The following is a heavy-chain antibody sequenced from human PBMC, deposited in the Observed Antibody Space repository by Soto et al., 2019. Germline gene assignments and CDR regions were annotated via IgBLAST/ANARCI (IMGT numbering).Heavy chain of an antibody. V-gene: IGHV4-59*08. J-gene: IGHJ5*01. CDR1: GGSISSYW. Sequence: SETLSLTCTVSGGSISSYWWSWIRQPPGKGLEWIGYIYYSGSTNYNPSLKSRVTISVDTSKKQFSLKLNPVTAADTAVYYCARQGHYYDSSGYSWFDSWGQGTLVTVSS. CDR2: IYYSGST. D-gene: IGHD3-22*01. CDR3: ARQGHYYDSSGYSWFDS.